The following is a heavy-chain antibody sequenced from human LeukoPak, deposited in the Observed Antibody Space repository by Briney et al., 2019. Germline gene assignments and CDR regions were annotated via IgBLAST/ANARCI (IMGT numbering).Heavy chain of an antibody. Sequence: SETLSLTCAVYGGSFSGYYWSWIRQPPGKGLEWIGEINHSGSTNYNPSLKSRVTIPVDTSKNQFSLKLSSVTAADTAVYYCARGSGPKIYWGQGTLVTVSS. D-gene: IGHD1-26*01. CDR2: INHSGST. CDR3: ARGSGPKIY. V-gene: IGHV4-34*01. CDR1: GGSFSGYY. J-gene: IGHJ4*02.